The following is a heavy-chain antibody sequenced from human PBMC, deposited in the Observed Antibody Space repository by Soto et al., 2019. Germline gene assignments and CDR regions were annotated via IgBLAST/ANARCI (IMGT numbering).Heavy chain of an antibody. J-gene: IGHJ5*02. CDR3: ARLNYDYVWGSYRNNWFDP. Sequence: AETLSLTCTVSGGSISSSSDYWGWIRQPPGKGREGVVSIYYGGSTYYNPSLKSRVTISVDTSKNQFSLKLSSVTAADTAAYYCARLNYDYVWGSYRNNWFDPWGQGTLVTVSS. D-gene: IGHD3-16*02. V-gene: IGHV4-39*01. CDR2: IYYGGST. CDR1: GGSISSSSDY.